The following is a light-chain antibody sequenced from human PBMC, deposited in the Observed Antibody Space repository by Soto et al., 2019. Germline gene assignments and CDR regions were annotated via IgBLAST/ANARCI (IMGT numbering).Light chain of an antibody. J-gene: IGLJ3*02. CDR2: YNS. V-gene: IGLV1-40*01. CDR1: SSNIGAGND. Sequence: QPVLAQPPSVSGAPGQRITISCTGNSSNIGAGNDVHRYQQLPGTAPKLLIYYNSNRPSGVPDRFSGSKSGTSASLAITGLQAEDEADYYCQSYDSSLSGVVFGGGTKLTVL. CDR3: QSYDSSLSGVV.